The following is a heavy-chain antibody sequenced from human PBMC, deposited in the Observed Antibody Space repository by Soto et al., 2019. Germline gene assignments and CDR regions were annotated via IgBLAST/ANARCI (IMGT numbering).Heavy chain of an antibody. CDR2: IYPGDSDT. D-gene: IGHD5-12*01. J-gene: IGHJ6*02. CDR3: ARHRGSPGSYFGMDV. CDR1: GYSFTIYW. Sequence: PGESLKISCNGSGYSFTIYWINLVLQMPGKGLEWMGVIYPGDSDTRYSPSFQGQVTISADKSINTAYLQWRSLKASDTAVYYCARHRGSPGSYFGMDVWGQGTTVTVSS. V-gene: IGHV5-51*01.